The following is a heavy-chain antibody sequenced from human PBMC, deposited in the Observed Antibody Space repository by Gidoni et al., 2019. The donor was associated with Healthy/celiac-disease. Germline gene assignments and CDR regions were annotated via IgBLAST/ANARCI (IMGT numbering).Heavy chain of an antibody. J-gene: IGHJ3*02. CDR1: GFTFDDYA. D-gene: IGHD6-19*01. V-gene: IGHV3-43*02. CDR2: ISRYGGST. Sequence: EVQLGASGGGVVQPGGSLRRSCAASGFTFDDYAMHWVRRAPGKGLGWVSLISRYGGSTYYAASVKGRFTISRDNSKNSLYLQMNSLRTEDTALYYCAKDKWLAPRWAFDIWGQGTMVTVSS. CDR3: AKDKWLAPRWAFDI.